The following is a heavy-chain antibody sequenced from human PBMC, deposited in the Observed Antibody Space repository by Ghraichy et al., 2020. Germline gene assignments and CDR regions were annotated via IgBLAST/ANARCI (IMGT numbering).Heavy chain of an antibody. CDR3: ARGITIFGVGPAILDV. D-gene: IGHD3-3*01. CDR2: INHSGST. J-gene: IGHJ6*02. Sequence: SETLSLTCAVYGGSFSGYYWSWIRQPPGKGLEWIGEINHSGSTNYNPSLKSRVTISVDTSKNQFSLKLSSVTAADTAVYYCARGITIFGVGPAILDVWGQGTTVTGSS. CDR1: GGSFSGYY. V-gene: IGHV4-34*01.